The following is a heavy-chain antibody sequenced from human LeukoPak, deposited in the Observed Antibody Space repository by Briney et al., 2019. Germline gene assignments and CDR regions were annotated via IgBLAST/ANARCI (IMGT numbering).Heavy chain of an antibody. J-gene: IGHJ4*02. CDR2: IKQDASEK. CDR1: GFTFSSYW. CDR3: ATSNWNDDRYFDY. D-gene: IGHD1-1*01. V-gene: IGHV3-7*01. Sequence: PGGSLRLSCAASGFTFSSYWMTWVRQVPGKGLEWVAIIKQDASEKYYLDSVKGRFTISRDNAKNSLYPQMNSLRAEDTALYYCATSNWNDDRYFDYWGQGTLVTVSS.